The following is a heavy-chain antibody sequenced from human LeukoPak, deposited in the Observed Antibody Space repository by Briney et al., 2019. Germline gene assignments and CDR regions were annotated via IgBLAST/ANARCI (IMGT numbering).Heavy chain of an antibody. CDR2: ISGSGGST. V-gene: IGHV3-23*01. CDR1: GFTFSSYA. J-gene: IGHJ4*02. CDR3: AKDREKMATIGPFDY. Sequence: GGSLRLSCAASGFTFSSYAMSWVRQAPGKGLEWVSAISGSGGSTYYADSVKGRFTISRDNSKNMLYLQMNSLRAKDTAVYYCAKDREKMATIGPFDYWGQGTLVTVSS. D-gene: IGHD5-24*01.